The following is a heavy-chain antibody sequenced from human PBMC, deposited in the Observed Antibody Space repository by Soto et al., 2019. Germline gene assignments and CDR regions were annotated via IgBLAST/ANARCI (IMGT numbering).Heavy chain of an antibody. J-gene: IGHJ5*02. CDR3: ARAPPFYSTSTQWFDP. D-gene: IGHD6-6*01. Sequence: ACASYLLTSSGYCMHWVRQAPWTGLVWVSRINSDGSSTSYADSVKGRFTISRDNAKNTLYLQMNSLRAEDTAVYYCARAPPFYSTSTQWFDPWGQGTLVTVSP. CDR1: LLTSSGYC. V-gene: IGHV3-74*01. CDR2: INSDGSST.